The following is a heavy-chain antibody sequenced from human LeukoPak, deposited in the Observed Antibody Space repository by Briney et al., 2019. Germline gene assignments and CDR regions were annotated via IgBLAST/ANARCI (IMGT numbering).Heavy chain of an antibody. V-gene: IGHV4-4*02. CDR1: GGSISSSNW. CDR3: ARVFASSSSWYVGYYYMDV. Sequence: SGTLSLTCAVSGGSISSSNWWSWVRQPPGKGLEWIGEIYHSGSTNYNPSLKSRVTISVDKSKNQFSLKLSSVTAADTAVYYCARVFASSSSWYVGYYYMDVWGKGTTVTVSS. D-gene: IGHD6-13*01. J-gene: IGHJ6*03. CDR2: IYHSGST.